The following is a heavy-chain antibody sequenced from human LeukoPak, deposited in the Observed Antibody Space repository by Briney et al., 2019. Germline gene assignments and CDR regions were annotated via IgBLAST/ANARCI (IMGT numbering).Heavy chain of an antibody. Sequence: SLNVSSKASGGTFSIYAISWVRQAPGQGLEWMGGIIPIFGTTNYAQKFQGRVTITADKSTSTAYMELSSLRSEDTAVYYCARELDVSGSYYNGPFDYWGQGTLVTVSS. CDR3: ARELDVSGSYYNGPFDY. J-gene: IGHJ4*02. CDR1: GGTFSIYA. D-gene: IGHD3-10*01. CDR2: IIPIFGTT. V-gene: IGHV1-69*06.